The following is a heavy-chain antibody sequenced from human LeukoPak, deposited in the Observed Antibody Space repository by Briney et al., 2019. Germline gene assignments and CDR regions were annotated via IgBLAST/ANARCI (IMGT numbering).Heavy chain of an antibody. Sequence: GGSLRLSCAASGFTFSSYSMNWVRQAPGKGLEWVSSISTSSSYIYYADSVKGRFTISRDNARKSVFLQMNSLRAEDTAVYYCARDTFPYCYMDVWGKGTTVTISS. CDR2: ISTSSSYI. CDR1: GFTFSSYS. J-gene: IGHJ6*03. V-gene: IGHV3-21*01. CDR3: ARDTFPYCYMDV. D-gene: IGHD2/OR15-2a*01.